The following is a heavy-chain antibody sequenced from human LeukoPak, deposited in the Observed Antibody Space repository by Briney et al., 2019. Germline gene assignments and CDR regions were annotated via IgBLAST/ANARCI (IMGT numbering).Heavy chain of an antibody. J-gene: IGHJ5*02. Sequence: GGSLRLSCAASGFTFSSYWMSWVRQAPGKGREWVANIKQDGSEKYYVDSVKGRFTISRDNAKNSLYLQMNSLRAEDTAVYYCARGPNYYDSSGYSPWGQGTLVTVSS. CDR2: IKQDGSEK. V-gene: IGHV3-7*01. D-gene: IGHD3-22*01. CDR1: GFTFSSYW. CDR3: ARGPNYYDSSGYSP.